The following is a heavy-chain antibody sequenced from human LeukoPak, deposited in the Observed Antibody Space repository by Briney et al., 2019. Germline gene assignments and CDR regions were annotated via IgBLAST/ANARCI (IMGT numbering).Heavy chain of an antibody. CDR3: ARGLVPGFLDY. D-gene: IGHD4-11*01. J-gene: IGHJ4*02. CDR1: GFTFSSSW. Sequence: GGSLRLSCAASGFTFSSSWMYWLRQAPGKGLVWVSRINSDEGITTYADSVKGRFTISRDNAKNTLYLQMNSLRAEDTAVYYCARGLVPGFLDYWGQGTPVTVSS. V-gene: IGHV3-74*01. CDR2: INSDEGIT.